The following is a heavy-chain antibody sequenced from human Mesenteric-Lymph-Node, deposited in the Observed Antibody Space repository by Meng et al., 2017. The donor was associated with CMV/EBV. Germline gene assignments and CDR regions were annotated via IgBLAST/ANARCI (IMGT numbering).Heavy chain of an antibody. D-gene: IGHD4-17*01. Sequence: GESLKISCAASRFIFSDYYMSWIRQAPGEGLEWISHISGSGTTIYYADSVKGRFTISRDNAKNSLYLQMNSLRAEDTAMYYCARDTVTSAFDIWGQGTLVTVSS. J-gene: IGHJ3*02. CDR3: ARDTVTSAFDI. CDR2: ISGSGTTI. CDR1: RFIFSDYY. V-gene: IGHV3-11*01.